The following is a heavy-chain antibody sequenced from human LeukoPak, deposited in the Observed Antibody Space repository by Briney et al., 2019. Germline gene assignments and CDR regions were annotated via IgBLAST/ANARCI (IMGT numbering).Heavy chain of an antibody. CDR2: IYHSGST. D-gene: IGHD1-26*01. J-gene: IGHJ2*01. CDR1: GGSISSSNW. Sequence: PSGTLSLTCAVSGGSISSSNWWSWVRQPPGKGLEWIGEIYHSGSTNYNPSLKSRVTISVDTSKNQFSLKLSSVTAADTAVYYCAREENPQGGGSYFSRYFDLWGRGTLVTVSS. CDR3: AREENPQGGGSYFSRYFDL. V-gene: IGHV4-4*02.